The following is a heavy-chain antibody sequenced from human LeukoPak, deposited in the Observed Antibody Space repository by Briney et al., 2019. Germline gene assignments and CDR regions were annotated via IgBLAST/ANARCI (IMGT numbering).Heavy chain of an antibody. J-gene: IGHJ6*04. D-gene: IGHD3-10*02. Sequence: GGSLRLSCAASGFTFADYYMSWIRQAPGKGLEWVSYISDSGNPIYYADSVKGRFTISRDNAKNSLYLQMNSLRAEDTAVYYCAELGITMIGGVWGKGTTVTISS. CDR1: GFTFADYY. CDR2: ISDSGNPI. V-gene: IGHV3-11*04. CDR3: AELGITMIGGV.